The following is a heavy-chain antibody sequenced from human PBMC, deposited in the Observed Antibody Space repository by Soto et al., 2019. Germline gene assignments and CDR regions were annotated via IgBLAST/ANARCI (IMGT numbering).Heavy chain of an antibody. J-gene: IGHJ6*03. V-gene: IGHV4-59*01. CDR2: IYYSGST. CDR1: GGSISSYY. D-gene: IGHD3-3*01. CDR3: ARDAYPITIFGVGHMDV. Sequence: SETLSLTCTVSGGSISSYYWSWIRQPPGKGLEWIGYIYYSGSTNYNPSLKSRVTISVDTSKNQFSLKLSFVTAADTAVYYCARDAYPITIFGVGHMDVWGKGTTVTVSS.